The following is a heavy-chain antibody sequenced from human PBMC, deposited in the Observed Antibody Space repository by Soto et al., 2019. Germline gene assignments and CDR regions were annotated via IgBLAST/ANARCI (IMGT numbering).Heavy chain of an antibody. V-gene: IGHV4-4*02. CDR3: ATCKSKTIEY. CDR2: VHHSGTT. Sequence: PSETLSLTCAVSSGSISSSNWWIWVRQAPGKGLEWLGQVHHSGTTDYNPSLKSRVTMSVDKSKNQFSLELSSVTAADTAVYYCATCKSKTIEYRGPGTLVTVSS. J-gene: IGHJ4*02. CDR1: SGSISSSNW. D-gene: IGHD2-8*01.